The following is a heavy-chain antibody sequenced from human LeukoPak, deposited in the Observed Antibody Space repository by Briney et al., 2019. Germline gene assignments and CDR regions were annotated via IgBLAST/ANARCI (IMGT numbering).Heavy chain of an antibody. V-gene: IGHV3-23*01. J-gene: IGHJ4*02. Sequence: HPGGSLRLSCAASGFTFSSYAMNWVRQGPGKGLEWVSAISHTGGSINYADSVRGRFSTSRDNSKNTLYLQMNSLRAEDTAVYYCAKYSSGWSFDYWGQGTLVTVSS. CDR2: ISHTGGSI. D-gene: IGHD6-19*01. CDR3: AKYSSGWSFDY. CDR1: GFTFSSYA.